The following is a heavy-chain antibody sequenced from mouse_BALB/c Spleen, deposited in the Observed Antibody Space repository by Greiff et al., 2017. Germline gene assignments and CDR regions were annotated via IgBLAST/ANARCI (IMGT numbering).Heavy chain of an antibody. V-gene: IGHV14-3*02. D-gene: IGHD2-3*01. CDR3: ARYDTRFAY. CDR1: GFNIKDTY. J-gene: IGHJ3*01. CDR2: IDPANGNT. Sequence: EVKVEESGAELVKPGASVKLSCTASGFNIKDTYMHWVKQRPEQGLEWIGRIDPANGNTKYDPKFQGKATITADTSSNTAYLQLSSLTSEDTAVYYCARYDTRFAYWGQGTLVTVSA.